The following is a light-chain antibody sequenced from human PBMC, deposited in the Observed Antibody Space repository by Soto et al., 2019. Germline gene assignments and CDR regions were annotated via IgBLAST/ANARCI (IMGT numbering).Light chain of an antibody. CDR1: QSVSNSF. CDR2: GAS. CDR3: QQYDSSPWT. Sequence: EIVLTQSPGTLSLSPGERATLSCRASQSVSNSFLAWYRRIPGQSPRLLIYGASRRATGIPDRFSGSGSGTDFTLTISSLEPEDFGMYYCQQYDSSPWTFGQGTKVEIK. V-gene: IGKV3-20*01. J-gene: IGKJ1*01.